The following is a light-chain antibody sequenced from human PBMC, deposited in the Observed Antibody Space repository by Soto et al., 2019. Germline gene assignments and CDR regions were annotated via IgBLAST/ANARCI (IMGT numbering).Light chain of an antibody. CDR1: SSNIGAGYA. CDR3: QSYDSSLSGVV. Sequence: QSVLTQPPSVSGAPGQRVTISCTGSSSNIGAGYAVHWYQQLPGTAPKLLIYDNNNRPSGVPDRFSGSESDTSASLAITGLQAEDEADYYCQSYDSSLSGVVFGGGTQLTVL. V-gene: IGLV1-40*01. CDR2: DNN. J-gene: IGLJ2*01.